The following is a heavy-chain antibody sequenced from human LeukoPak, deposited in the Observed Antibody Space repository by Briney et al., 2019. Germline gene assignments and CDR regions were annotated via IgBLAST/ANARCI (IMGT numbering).Heavy chain of an antibody. CDR1: GSTFSSYA. CDR3: AREDYYDSSGYLDFDY. CDR2: ISYDGSNK. Sequence: GGSLRLSCAASGSTFSSYAMHWVRQAPGKGLEWVAVISYDGSNKYYPDSVKGRFTISRDNSKNTLYLQMNSLRAEDTAVYYCAREDYYDSSGYLDFDYWGQGTLVTVSS. J-gene: IGHJ4*02. V-gene: IGHV3-30-3*01. D-gene: IGHD3-22*01.